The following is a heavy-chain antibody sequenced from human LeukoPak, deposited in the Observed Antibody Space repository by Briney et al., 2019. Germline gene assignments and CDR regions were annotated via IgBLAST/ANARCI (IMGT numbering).Heavy chain of an antibody. CDR3: ARESSGYYFDY. CDR2: IYSGGST. D-gene: IGHD6-25*01. J-gene: IGHJ4*02. Sequence: GGSLRLSCAASGFTVSSNYMNWVRQAPGKGLEWVSVIYSGGSTYYAGSVKGRFTISRDSSKNTLYLQMNTLRAEDTAVYYCARESSGYYFDYWGQGTLVTVSS. V-gene: IGHV3-53*01. CDR1: GFTVSSNY.